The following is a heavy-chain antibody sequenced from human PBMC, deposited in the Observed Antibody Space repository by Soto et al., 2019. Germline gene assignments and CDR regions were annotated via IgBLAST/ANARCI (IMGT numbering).Heavy chain of an antibody. Sequence: QVQLVQSGAEVKKPGASVKVSCKASGYTFTSYGISWVRQAPGQGLEWMGWISAYNGNTNYAQKLQGRVTMTTDTSTSTAYMELRSLRSDYTAVYYCARDGYYDILTGYYSGRFDYWGQGTLVTVSS. J-gene: IGHJ4*02. V-gene: IGHV1-18*01. CDR3: ARDGYYDILTGYYSGRFDY. D-gene: IGHD3-9*01. CDR2: ISAYNGNT. CDR1: GYTFTSYG.